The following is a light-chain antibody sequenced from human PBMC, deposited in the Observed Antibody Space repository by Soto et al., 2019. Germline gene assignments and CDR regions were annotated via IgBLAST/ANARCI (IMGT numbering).Light chain of an antibody. V-gene: IGKV1-39*01. CDR1: QAINTY. Sequence: DLQMTQSPSFLSASVGDRVTISCRASQAINTYLNWYQQKPGKAPKLLIYGTSDLQNGVPSRFSGGGSGTEFTLTISSLQPEDFATYYCQQSYSTLLNTFGQGTRLEV. CDR3: QQSYSTLLNT. CDR2: GTS. J-gene: IGKJ5*01.